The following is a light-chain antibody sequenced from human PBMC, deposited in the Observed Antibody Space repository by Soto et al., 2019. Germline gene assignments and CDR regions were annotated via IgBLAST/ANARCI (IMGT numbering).Light chain of an antibody. CDR3: QQYIPYPIT. CDR2: KAS. V-gene: IGKV1-5*03. Sequence: DIQMTQSPSSLSASVGDRVIITCRASQSVSYWLAWYQQKPGKAPKSLIYKASILGSGVPSRFSGSGSGTEFTLTISRLQPDDFASWGCQQYIPYPITLGAGAEVEIK. CDR1: QSVSYW. J-gene: IGKJ4*01.